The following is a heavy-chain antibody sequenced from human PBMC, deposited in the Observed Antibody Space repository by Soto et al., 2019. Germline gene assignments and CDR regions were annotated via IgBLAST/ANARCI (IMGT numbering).Heavy chain of an antibody. CDR2: ISGSGGST. Sequence: PGGSLRLSCAASGFTFSSYAMSWVRQAPGKRLEWVSAISGSGGSTYYTDSVKGRFTISTDNSNNTLYLQMNSLRAEDTAVYYCAKPYSYGSPHDAFDIWGQGTMVTVSS. D-gene: IGHD5-18*01. CDR1: GFTFSSYA. J-gene: IGHJ3*02. CDR3: AKPYSYGSPHDAFDI. V-gene: IGHV3-23*01.